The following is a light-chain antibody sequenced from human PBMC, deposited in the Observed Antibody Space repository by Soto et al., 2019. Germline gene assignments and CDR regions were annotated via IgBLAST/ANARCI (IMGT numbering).Light chain of an antibody. CDR1: SSNIGAGYD. CDR2: GNS. Sequence: QSVLTQPPSVSGAPGQRVTISCTRSSSNIGAGYDVHWYQQLPGTAPKLLTYGNSNRPSGVPDRFSGSKSGTSASLAITGLQAEDEADYYCQSYDSSLSGYVFGTGTKVTVL. V-gene: IGLV1-40*01. J-gene: IGLJ1*01. CDR3: QSYDSSLSGYV.